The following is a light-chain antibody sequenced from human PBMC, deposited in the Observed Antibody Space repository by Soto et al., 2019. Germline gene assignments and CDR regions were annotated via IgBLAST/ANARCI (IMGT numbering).Light chain of an antibody. CDR3: QQYNSYPLT. CDR1: QSISSW. Sequence: DVQMTQSPSTLSASVGARVTITCRASQSISSWLAWYQQKPGKAPKLLIYKASSLESGVPSRFSGSGSGTEFTLTISSLQPDDFATYYCQQYNSYPLTFGGGTKVHIK. CDR2: KAS. V-gene: IGKV1-5*03. J-gene: IGKJ4*01.